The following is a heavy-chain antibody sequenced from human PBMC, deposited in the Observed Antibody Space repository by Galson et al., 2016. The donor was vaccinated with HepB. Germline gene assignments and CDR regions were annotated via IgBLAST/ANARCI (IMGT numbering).Heavy chain of an antibody. CDR1: GGSISSGAYY. J-gene: IGHJ4*02. D-gene: IGHD2-2*01. Sequence: TLSLTCSVSGGSISSGAYYWSWIRQHPGKGLEWIGYISFSGSTHYNPSLKSRVTISADTSKMQFSLQLTSVTAADTAVYYCARDRGYCSRTSCYDHLNFDYWGQGILSPSPQ. CDR3: ARDRGYCSRTSCYDHLNFDY. CDR2: ISFSGST. V-gene: IGHV4-31*03.